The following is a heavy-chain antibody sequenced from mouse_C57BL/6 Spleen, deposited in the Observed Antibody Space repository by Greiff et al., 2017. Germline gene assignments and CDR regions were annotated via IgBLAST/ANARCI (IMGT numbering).Heavy chain of an antibody. CDR1: GFTFSDYG. V-gene: IGHV5-17*01. Sequence: EVHLVESGGGLVKPGGSLKLSCAASGFTFSDYGMHWVRQAPEKGLEWVAYISSGSSTLYYADTVKGRFTISRDNAKNTLFLQMTSLRSEDTAMYYCAREVATGDYFDYWGQGTTLTVSS. D-gene: IGHD1-1*02. CDR2: ISSGSSTL. J-gene: IGHJ2*01. CDR3: AREVATGDYFDY.